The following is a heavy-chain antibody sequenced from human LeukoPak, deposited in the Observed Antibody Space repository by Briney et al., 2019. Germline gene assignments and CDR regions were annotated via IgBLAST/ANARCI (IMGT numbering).Heavy chain of an antibody. CDR2: FDPEDGET. J-gene: IGHJ3*02. D-gene: IGHD2-15*01. CDR3: ATTALISAAPTPFAFDI. V-gene: IGHV1-24*01. Sequence: ASVKVSCKVSGYTLTELSMHWVRQAPGKGLEWMGGFDPEDGETIYAQKFQGRVTMTEDTSTDTAYMELSSLRSEDTAVYYCATTALISAAPTPFAFDIWGQGTMVTVSS. CDR1: GYTLTELS.